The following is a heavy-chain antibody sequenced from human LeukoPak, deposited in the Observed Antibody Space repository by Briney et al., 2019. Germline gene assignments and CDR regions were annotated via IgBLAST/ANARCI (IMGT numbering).Heavy chain of an antibody. V-gene: IGHV3-30*02. Sequence: GGSLRLSCAASGFTFSNYGMHWVRQAPGKGLEYVAFIRYDGSNKYYADSVKGRFTISRDNSKNTLYLQTNSLRAEDTALYYCVRDRDSTGYYDYWGQGTLVTVSS. CDR2: IRYDGSNK. D-gene: IGHD3-22*01. J-gene: IGHJ4*02. CDR1: GFTFSNYG. CDR3: VRDRDSTGYYDY.